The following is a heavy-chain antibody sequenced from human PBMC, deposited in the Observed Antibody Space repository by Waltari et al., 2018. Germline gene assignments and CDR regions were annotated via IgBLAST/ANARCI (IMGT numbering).Heavy chain of an antibody. CDR2: IRYDGSNK. Sequence: QVQLVESGGGVVQPGGSLRLSCAASGFTFSSYGMHWVRQAPGKGLEWVAFIRYDGSNKYYADSVKGRFTISRDNSKNTLYLQMNSLRAEDTAVYYCAKDPSYGDYVFGYYGMDVWGQGTTV. V-gene: IGHV3-30*02. CDR3: AKDPSYGDYVFGYYGMDV. J-gene: IGHJ6*02. D-gene: IGHD4-17*01. CDR1: GFTFSSYG.